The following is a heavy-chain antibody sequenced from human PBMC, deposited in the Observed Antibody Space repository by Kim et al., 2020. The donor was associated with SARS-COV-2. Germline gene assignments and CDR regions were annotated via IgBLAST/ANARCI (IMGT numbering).Heavy chain of an antibody. CDR2: INWNSGRI. Sequence: GGSLRLSCAASGFTFDDYAMHWVRQAPGKGLEWVSGINWNSGRIGYADSVKGRFTISRDNAKNSLFLQMNNLRAEDTALYYCARAYCGQTYNWFDPWGEG. CDR3: ARAYCGQTYNWFDP. V-gene: IGHV3-9*01. J-gene: IGHJ5*02. CDR1: GFTFDDYA. D-gene: IGHD2-21*01.